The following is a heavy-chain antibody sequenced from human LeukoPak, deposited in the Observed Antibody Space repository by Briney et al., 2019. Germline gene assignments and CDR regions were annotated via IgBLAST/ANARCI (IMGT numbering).Heavy chain of an antibody. CDR1: GFTFSSYS. D-gene: IGHD1-14*01. CDR3: VKDRCDRATCPEV. V-gene: IGHV3-23*01. J-gene: IGHJ4*02. Sequence: GGSLRLSCVASGFTFSSYSMKWVRQAPGEGLQWVSGISNSGDSTYYLDSVKGRFTISRDNSKNTLHLQMSSLRAEDTALYYCVKDRCDRATCPEVWGQGTLVTVSS. CDR2: ISNSGDST.